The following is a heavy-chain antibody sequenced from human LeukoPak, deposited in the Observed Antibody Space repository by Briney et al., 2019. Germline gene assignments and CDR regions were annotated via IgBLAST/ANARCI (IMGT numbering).Heavy chain of an antibody. V-gene: IGHV3-30*04. CDR3: ANDYDSSGYFDY. CDR2: ISYDGSNK. J-gene: IGHJ4*02. D-gene: IGHD3-22*01. Sequence: GGSLRLSCAASGFTFSSYAMHWVRQAPGKGLEWVAVISYDGSNKYYADSVKGRFTISRDNSKNTLYLQMNSLRAEDTAVYYCANDYDSSGYFDYWGQGTLVTVSS. CDR1: GFTFSSYA.